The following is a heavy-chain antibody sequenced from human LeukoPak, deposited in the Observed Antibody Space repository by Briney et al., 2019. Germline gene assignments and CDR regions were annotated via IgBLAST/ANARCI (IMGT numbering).Heavy chain of an antibody. CDR1: GYSISIGYY. V-gene: IGHV4-38-2*02. CDR2: IYHSGTT. D-gene: IGHD3-16*01. Sequence: PSETLSLTCTVSGYSISIGYYWAWIRQPPGKGLEWIGNIYHSGTTYYNPSLKSRVTISVDTSKNQFSLKLSSVTAADTAVYFCARERGGSKLSGLYGRDYYYMDVWGKGTTVTVSS. CDR3: ARERGGSKLSGLYGRDYYYMDV. J-gene: IGHJ6*03.